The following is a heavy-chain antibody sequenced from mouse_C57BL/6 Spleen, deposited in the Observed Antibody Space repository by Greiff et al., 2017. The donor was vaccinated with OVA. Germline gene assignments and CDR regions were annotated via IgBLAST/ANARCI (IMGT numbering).Heavy chain of an antibody. CDR2: IYPGDGDT. Sequence: QVQLQQSGAELVKPGASVKIPCKASGYSFSSYWMNWVKQRPGKGLEWIGQIYPGDGDTNYNGKFKGKATLTADKSSSTAYMQLSSLTSEDSAVYFCARLGDGYHWYFDVWGTGTTVTVSS. J-gene: IGHJ1*03. V-gene: IGHV1-80*01. D-gene: IGHD2-3*01. CDR1: GYSFSSYW. CDR3: ARLGDGYHWYFDV.